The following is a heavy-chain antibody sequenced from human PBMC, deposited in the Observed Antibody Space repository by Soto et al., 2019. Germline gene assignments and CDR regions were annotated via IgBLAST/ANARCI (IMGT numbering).Heavy chain of an antibody. V-gene: IGHV3-21*01. J-gene: IGHJ4*02. D-gene: IGHD4-17*01. CDR1: GFSFSSYS. CDR2: ISSTGSYI. Sequence: EVQLVESRGGLVKPGGSLRLSCAGSGFSFSSYSMNWVRQAPGKGLEWVSYISSTGSYIYHADSVKGRFTISRDNAENSLYLQVNSLRAEDTAVYYCARDRNGDYAGDYWGQGTLVTVSS. CDR3: ARDRNGDYAGDY.